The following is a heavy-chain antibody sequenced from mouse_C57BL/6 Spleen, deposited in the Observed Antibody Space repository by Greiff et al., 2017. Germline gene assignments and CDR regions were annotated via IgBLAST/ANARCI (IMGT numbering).Heavy chain of an antibody. D-gene: IGHD2-4*01. Sequence: VQLQQSGPELVKPGASVKISCKASGYAFSSSWMNWVKQRPGKGLEWIGRIYPGDGDTNYNGKFKGKATLTADKSSSTAYMQLSSLTSEDSAVYFCARRDDYDEDYFDYWGQGTTLTVSS. V-gene: IGHV1-82*01. CDR2: IYPGDGDT. CDR3: ARRDDYDEDYFDY. J-gene: IGHJ2*01. CDR1: GYAFSSSW.